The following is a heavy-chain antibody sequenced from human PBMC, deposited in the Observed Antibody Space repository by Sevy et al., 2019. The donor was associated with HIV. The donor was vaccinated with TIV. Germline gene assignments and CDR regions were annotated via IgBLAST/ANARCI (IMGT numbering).Heavy chain of an antibody. CDR1: GFTFSNAW. J-gene: IGHJ6*02. CDR2: IKSKTDGGTT. Sequence: GGSLRLSCAGSGFTFSNAWMSWVRQAPGKGLEWVGRIKSKTDGGTTDYAAPVKGRFTISRDDSKNTLYLQMNSLKTEDTAVYYCTTVNIKEQSYKYYYYGMDVWGQGTTVTVSS. D-gene: IGHD3-10*01. V-gene: IGHV3-15*01. CDR3: TTVNIKEQSYKYYYYGMDV.